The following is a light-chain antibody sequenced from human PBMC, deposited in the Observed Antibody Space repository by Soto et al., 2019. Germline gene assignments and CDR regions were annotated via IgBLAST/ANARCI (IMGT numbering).Light chain of an antibody. CDR2: DAS. J-gene: IGKJ1*01. CDR1: QSIGIN. V-gene: IGKV3-11*01. CDR3: QQRSNWPPWT. Sequence: IGMTQSPAALSVSPGERATLSCRASQSIGINLAWFHQKPGQAPRLLIYDASNRATGIPARFSGSGSGTDFTLTISSLEPEDFAVYYCQQRSNWPPWTFGQGTKV.